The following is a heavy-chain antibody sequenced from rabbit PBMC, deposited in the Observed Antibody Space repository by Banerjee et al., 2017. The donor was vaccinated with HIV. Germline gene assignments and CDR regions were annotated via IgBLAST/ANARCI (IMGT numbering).Heavy chain of an antibody. CDR2: IYNGDGST. CDR1: GFTLSSYW. D-gene: IGHD8-1*01. J-gene: IGHJ4*01. CDR3: ARGAGTYYSSLDL. Sequence: QEQLEESGGDLVKPEGSLTLTCTASGFTLSSYWMSWVRQAPGKGLEWIGCIYNGDGSTYYASWVNGRFTISKTSSTTVTLQMTSLTAADTATYFCARGAGTYYSSLDLWGPGTLVTVS. V-gene: IGHV1S45*01.